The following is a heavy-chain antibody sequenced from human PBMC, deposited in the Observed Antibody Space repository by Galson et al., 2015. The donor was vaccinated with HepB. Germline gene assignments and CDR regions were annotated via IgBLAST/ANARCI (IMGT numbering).Heavy chain of an antibody. CDR2: ISSSSSYI. D-gene: IGHD2-2*01. V-gene: IGHV3-21*01. CDR1: GFTFSSYG. Sequence: SLRLSCAASGFTFSSYGMHWVRQAPGKGLEWVSSISSSSSYIYYADSVKGRFTISRDNAKNSLYLQMNSLRAEDTAVYYCARARLGYCSSTSCQHPSLYWGQGTLVTVSS. CDR3: ARARLGYCSSTSCQHPSLY. J-gene: IGHJ4*02.